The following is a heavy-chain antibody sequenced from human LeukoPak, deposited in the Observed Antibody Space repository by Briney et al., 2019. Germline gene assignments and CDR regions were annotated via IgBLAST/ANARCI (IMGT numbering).Heavy chain of an antibody. CDR1: GFTFSSYG. V-gene: IGHV3-33*01. CDR2: IWYDGSNK. J-gene: IGHJ6*02. CDR3: ARDRIPTYYYGMDV. Sequence: PGRSLRLSCAASGFTFSSYGMHWVRQAPGKGLEWVAVIWYDGSNKYYAASVKGRFTISRDNSKNTLYLQMNSLRAEDTAVYYCARDRIPTYYYGMDVWGQGTTVTVSS.